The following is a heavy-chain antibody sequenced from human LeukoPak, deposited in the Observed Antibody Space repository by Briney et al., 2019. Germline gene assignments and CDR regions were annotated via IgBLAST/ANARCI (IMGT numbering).Heavy chain of an antibody. Sequence: SETLSLTCTVSGGSISSYYWSWIRQPPGKGLEWIGYIYTSGSTNYNPSLKSRVTISVDTSKNQFSLKLSSVTAADTAVYYCARRLYSSSTPAYMDVWGKGTTVTVSS. V-gene: IGHV4-4*09. CDR1: GGSISSYY. J-gene: IGHJ6*03. CDR3: ARRLYSSSTPAYMDV. D-gene: IGHD6-6*01. CDR2: IYTSGST.